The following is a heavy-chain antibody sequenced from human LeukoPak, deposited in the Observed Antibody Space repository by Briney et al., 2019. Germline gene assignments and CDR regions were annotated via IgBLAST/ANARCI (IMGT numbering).Heavy chain of an antibody. Sequence: PSETLSLTCTVSGGSVSSSNYYWSWLRQPPGKGLEWIGSIYYSGSTYYNPSLKSRVTISVDTSKNQFSLKLSSVTAADTAVYYCATPRGGAFDIWGQGTMVTVSS. CDR2: IYYSGST. V-gene: IGHV4-39*01. D-gene: IGHD3-10*01. CDR3: ATPRGGAFDI. J-gene: IGHJ3*02. CDR1: GGSVSSSNYY.